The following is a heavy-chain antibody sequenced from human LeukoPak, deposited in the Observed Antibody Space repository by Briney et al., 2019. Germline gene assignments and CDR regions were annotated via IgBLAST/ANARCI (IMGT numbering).Heavy chain of an antibody. D-gene: IGHD3-3*01. V-gene: IGHV3-33*01. Sequence: PGGSLRLSCEASGFSFSSYGMHWVRQAPGKGLEWVAIIWYGGSNEYYADSVKGRFSISRDNSKNMLYLQMNSLRAEDTAVYDCARGSGYGFDIWGQGTMVTVSS. J-gene: IGHJ3*02. CDR3: ARGSGYGFDI. CDR1: GFSFSSYG. CDR2: IWYGGSNE.